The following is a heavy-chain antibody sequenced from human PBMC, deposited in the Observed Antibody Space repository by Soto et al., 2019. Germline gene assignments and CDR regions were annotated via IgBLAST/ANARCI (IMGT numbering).Heavy chain of an antibody. Sequence: GGSLRLSCAASGFTFSSYSMNWVRQAPGKGLEWVSSISRTSNYIYYTDSVKSRFTISRDNAKNSIYLQMNSLRAEDTATYYCASGVFGLVSPVIGGYWGQGTLVTVSS. CDR2: ISRTSNYI. CDR3: ASGVFGLVSPVIGGY. CDR1: GFTFSSYS. D-gene: IGHD3-3*01. V-gene: IGHV3-21*01. J-gene: IGHJ4*02.